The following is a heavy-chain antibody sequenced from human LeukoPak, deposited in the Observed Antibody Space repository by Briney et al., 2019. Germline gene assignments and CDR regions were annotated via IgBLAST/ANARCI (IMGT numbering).Heavy chain of an antibody. D-gene: IGHD3-10*01. Sequence: GRSLRLSCAASGFTFSSYGMHWVPQAPGKGLEWLAVIWYDGSNKYYADSVKGRFTISRDNSKNTLYLQMNSLRAEDTAVYYCARDRDLFDYWGQGTLVTVSS. CDR3: ARDRDLFDY. CDR1: GFTFSSYG. J-gene: IGHJ4*02. CDR2: IWYDGSNK. V-gene: IGHV3-33*01.